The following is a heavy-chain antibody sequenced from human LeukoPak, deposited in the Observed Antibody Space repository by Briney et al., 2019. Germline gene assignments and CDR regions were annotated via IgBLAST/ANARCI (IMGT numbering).Heavy chain of an antibody. Sequence: PGGSLRLSRTASGFTFSDYSMNWVRHAPGKGLEWVSSISRRSRHVYYAGSVKGRFTISRDNAKNSLYLQMNSLRAEDMAVYFCVRDLMGSGATTAYLHHWGQGTLVTVSS. V-gene: IGHV3-21*01. CDR3: VRDLMGSGATTAYLHH. CDR2: ISRRSRHV. CDR1: GFTFSDYS. D-gene: IGHD4/OR15-4a*01. J-gene: IGHJ1*01.